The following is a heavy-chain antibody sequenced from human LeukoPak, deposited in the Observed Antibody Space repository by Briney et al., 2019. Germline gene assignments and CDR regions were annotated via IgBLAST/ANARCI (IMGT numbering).Heavy chain of an antibody. CDR3: ARVDRKQLGVLDY. D-gene: IGHD6-13*01. Sequence: SETLSLTCTVSGYSIGTGYYWGWVRQPPGKRLEWIGSIYHSGSTYYNPSLKSRVTISIDTSKNQFSLKLSSVTAADTAVYYCARVDRKQLGVLDYWGQGTLVTVSS. CDR2: IYHSGST. V-gene: IGHV4-38-2*02. CDR1: GYSIGTGYY. J-gene: IGHJ4*02.